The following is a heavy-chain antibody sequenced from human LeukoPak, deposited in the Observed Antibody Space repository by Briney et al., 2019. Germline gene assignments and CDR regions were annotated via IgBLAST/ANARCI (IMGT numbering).Heavy chain of an antibody. D-gene: IGHD3-16*01. Sequence: SSETLSLTCTVSGGSIRSGSYYWSWIRQPAGKGLEWIGRIHTSGSTNYNPSLKSRVTISVDMSKNQFSLNLTSVAAADTAVYYCAREGAMIQAPWGQGILVTVSS. CDR2: IHTSGST. V-gene: IGHV4-61*02. CDR3: AREGAMIQAP. J-gene: IGHJ5*02. CDR1: GGSIRSGSYY.